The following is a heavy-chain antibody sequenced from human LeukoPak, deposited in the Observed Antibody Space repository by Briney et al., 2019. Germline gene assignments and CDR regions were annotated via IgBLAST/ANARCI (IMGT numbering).Heavy chain of an antibody. J-gene: IGHJ4*02. V-gene: IGHV1-2*02. CDR3: ARSPHILTGENFDY. CDR1: GYSFTAYY. Sequence: GSVKVSCKASGYSFTAYYMHWVRQAPGQGLEWMGWINPNSGGTNYAQKFQGRVTMTRDTSITTAYMEMSRLRSDDTALYYCARSPHILTGENFDYWGQGTLVTVPS. D-gene: IGHD3-9*01. CDR2: INPNSGGT.